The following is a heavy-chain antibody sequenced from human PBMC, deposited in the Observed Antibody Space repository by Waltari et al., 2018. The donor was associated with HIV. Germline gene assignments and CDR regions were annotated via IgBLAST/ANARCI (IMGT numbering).Heavy chain of an antibody. CDR3: AREDLLYCGGDCYPGDY. J-gene: IGHJ4*02. Sequence: QVPLVESGGEVVQHGRSLRPSCAASGFTFCTHGMQRGRQAPGKGLEWVAVIWYDGSNKYYADSVKGRFTISRDNSKNTLYLQMNSLRAEDTAVYYCAREDLLYCGGDCYPGDYWGQGTLVTVSS. CDR1: GFTFCTHG. D-gene: IGHD2-21*02. CDR2: IWYDGSNK. V-gene: IGHV3-33*01.